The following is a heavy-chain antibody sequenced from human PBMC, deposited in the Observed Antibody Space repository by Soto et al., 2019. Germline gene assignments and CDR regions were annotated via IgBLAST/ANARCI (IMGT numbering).Heavy chain of an antibody. V-gene: IGHV1-18*01. CDR3: ARGGLDIVVVEGEDY. CDR2: ISAYNGNT. J-gene: IGHJ4*02. D-gene: IGHD2-2*01. CDR1: GYTFTSYG. Sequence: ASVKVSCKASGYTFTSYGISWVRQAPGQGLEWMGWISAYNGNTNYAQKLQGRVTMTTDTSTSTAYMELRSLGSDDTAVYYCARGGLDIVVVEGEDYWGQGTLVTVSS.